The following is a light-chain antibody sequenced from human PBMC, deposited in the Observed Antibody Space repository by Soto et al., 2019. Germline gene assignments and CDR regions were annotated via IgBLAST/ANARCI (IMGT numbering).Light chain of an antibody. CDR3: QQYDNVGIT. CDR2: DAS. J-gene: IGKJ5*01. CDR1: QSISSW. Sequence: DIQMTQSPSTLSASVGDRVTITCRASQSISSWLACYQQKPGKAPKLLIYDASNVQTGVPSRFSGHGSGTDFVFTISSLQPEDIGTYYCQQYDNVGITFGQGTRLEIK. V-gene: IGKV1-5*01.